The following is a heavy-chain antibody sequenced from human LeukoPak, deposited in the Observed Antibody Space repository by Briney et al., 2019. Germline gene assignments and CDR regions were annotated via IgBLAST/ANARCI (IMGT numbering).Heavy chain of an antibody. CDR3: ATGRRYFAASGAFDI. CDR1: GGTFSSYA. Sequence: SVKVSCKASGGTFSSYAVSWVRQAPGQGLEWMGRIIPILGTANNAQKFQGRVTITADKSTSTAYMELSSLRSEDTAVYYCATGRRYFAASGAFDIWGQGTMVTVSS. D-gene: IGHD3-9*01. CDR2: IIPILGTA. V-gene: IGHV1-69*04. J-gene: IGHJ3*02.